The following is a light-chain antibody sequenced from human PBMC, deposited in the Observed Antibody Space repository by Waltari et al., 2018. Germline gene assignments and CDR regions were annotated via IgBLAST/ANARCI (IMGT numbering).Light chain of an antibody. CDR2: HTS. V-gene: IGLV7-46*01. CDR1: TGAVTSGHY. Sequence: QAVVTQEPSLPVSPGGTVTLTCGSSTGAVTSGHYPYWFQQKPGQAPRTLIYHTSNKHSWTPARFSGSLLGGKAALTLSGAQPEDEAEYYCLVSYSGARVFGGGTKLTVL. CDR3: LVSYSGARV. J-gene: IGLJ2*01.